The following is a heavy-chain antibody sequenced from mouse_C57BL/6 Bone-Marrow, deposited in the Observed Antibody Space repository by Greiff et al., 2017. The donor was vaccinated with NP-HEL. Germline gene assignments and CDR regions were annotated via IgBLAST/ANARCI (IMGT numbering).Heavy chain of an antibody. D-gene: IGHD2-4*01. Sequence: EVMLVESEGGLVQPGSSMKLSCTASGFTFSDYYMAWVRQVPEKGLEWVANINYDGSSTYYLDSLKSRFIISRDNAKNILYLQMSSLKSEDTATYYCAGEGGLRRRTYAMDYWGQGTSVTVSS. CDR2: INYDGSST. V-gene: IGHV5-16*01. J-gene: IGHJ4*01. CDR1: GFTFSDYY. CDR3: AGEGGLRRRTYAMDY.